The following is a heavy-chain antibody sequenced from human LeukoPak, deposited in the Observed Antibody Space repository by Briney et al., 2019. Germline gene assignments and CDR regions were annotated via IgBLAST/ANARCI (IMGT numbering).Heavy chain of an antibody. CDR3: AKEEAGPFRGASLGAFDI. V-gene: IGHV3-23*01. CDR1: GFTFSNYA. J-gene: IGHJ3*02. D-gene: IGHD3-16*01. CDR2: ISDSGVIT. Sequence: GGSLRLSCAASGFTFSNYAVSWVRQAPGKGLEWVSAISDSGVITYYADSVKGRFTISRDNSKNTLYLEMNSLRAEDTAVYYCAKEEAGPFRGASLGAFDIWGQGTMVTVSS.